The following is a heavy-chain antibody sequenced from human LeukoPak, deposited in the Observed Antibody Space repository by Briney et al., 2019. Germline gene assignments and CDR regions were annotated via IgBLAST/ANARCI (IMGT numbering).Heavy chain of an antibody. Sequence: PSETLSLTCNVSGDSISSYYWTWIRQPAGKGLQWIGRIFTSGSTSYNPSLKSRVTISVDTSKNQFSLKLSSVTAADTAVYYCARGPSEVIPPPAFDIWGQGTMVTVSS. D-gene: IGHD3-22*01. V-gene: IGHV4-4*07. CDR2: IFTSGST. J-gene: IGHJ3*02. CDR3: ARGPSEVIPPPAFDI. CDR1: GDSISSYY.